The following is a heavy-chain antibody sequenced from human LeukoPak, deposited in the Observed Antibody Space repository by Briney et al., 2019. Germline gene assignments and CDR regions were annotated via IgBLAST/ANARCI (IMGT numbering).Heavy chain of an antibody. V-gene: IGHV4-34*01. J-gene: IGHJ4*02. CDR3: ARDYGTYYDFWSGYSTEYYFDY. CDR1: GFIFSGYW. CDR2: INHSGST. Sequence: GSLRLSCVGSGFIFSGYWMSWVRQPPGKGLEWIGEINHSGSTNYNPSLKSRVTISVDTSKNQFSLKLSSVTAADTAVYYCARDYGTYYDFWSGYSTEYYFDYWGQGTLVTVSS. D-gene: IGHD3-3*01.